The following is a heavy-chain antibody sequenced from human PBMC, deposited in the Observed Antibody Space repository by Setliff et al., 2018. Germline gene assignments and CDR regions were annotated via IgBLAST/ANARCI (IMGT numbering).Heavy chain of an antibody. CDR3: ARDSTGSDLYEFQYMDV. J-gene: IGHJ6*03. CDR1: GDIFSNSH. V-gene: IGHV1-8*02. CDR2: VSPDNGRA. Sequence: ASVKVSCKASGDIFSNSHINWVRQATGQGLEWMGWVSPDNGRAGYTQKFQTRVTMTRDTSISTAYLDLTSLRSDDTAIYYCARDSTGSDLYEFQYMDVWGKGTPVTVSS. D-gene: IGHD1-26*01.